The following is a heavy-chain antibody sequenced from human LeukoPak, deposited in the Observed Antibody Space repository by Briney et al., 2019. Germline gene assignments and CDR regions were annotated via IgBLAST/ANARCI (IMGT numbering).Heavy chain of an antibody. V-gene: IGHV5-51*01. Sequence: PGESLQISCQGSGYSFTSYWIGWVRQMPGKGLEWMGIIYPDDSDTRYSPSFQGQVTISADKSISTAYLQWSSLKASDTAMYYCAMPYYYDTSGSDDDAFDIWGQGTMVTVSS. D-gene: IGHD3-22*01. CDR3: AMPYYYDTSGSDDDAFDI. CDR2: IYPDDSDT. CDR1: GYSFTSYW. J-gene: IGHJ3*02.